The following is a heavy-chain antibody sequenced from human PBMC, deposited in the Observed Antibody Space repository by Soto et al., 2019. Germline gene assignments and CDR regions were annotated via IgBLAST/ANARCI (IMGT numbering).Heavy chain of an antibody. J-gene: IGHJ3*02. CDR2: IYWDDDQ. V-gene: IGHV2-5*02. D-gene: IGHD2-21*01. CDR3: AHAYGGTSWPNDAFDI. Sequence: QITLKESGPTLVKPTQTLTLTCTVSGFSLSGDGVGVGWIGQPPGKALEWLALIYWDDDQRYSPSLKTRLTITKDTSKNQVVLPMTNMDPVDTATYYCAHAYGGTSWPNDAFDIWGQGTVVTVSS. CDR1: GFSLSGDGVG.